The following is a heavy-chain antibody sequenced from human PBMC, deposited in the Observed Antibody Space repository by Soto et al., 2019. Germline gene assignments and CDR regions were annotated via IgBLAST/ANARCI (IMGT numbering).Heavy chain of an antibody. CDR1: GLTFGDYA. J-gene: IGHJ4*02. Sequence: PGGSLRLSCTPSGLTFGDYALCWVRQAPGKGLEWVGFIRRNAYGGTTDYAASVKGRFTISRDDSKSIAYLQMNSLRTEDTALYYCTRASSLDFDFWGQGTLVTVSS. CDR3: TRASSLDFDF. V-gene: IGHV3-49*04. CDR2: IRRNAYGGTT. D-gene: IGHD3-16*01.